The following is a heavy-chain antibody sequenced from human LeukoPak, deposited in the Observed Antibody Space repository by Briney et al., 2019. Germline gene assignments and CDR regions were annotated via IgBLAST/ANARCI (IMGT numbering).Heavy chain of an antibody. CDR3: TKGRGI. CDR2: IYTSGST. Sequence: SQTLSLTCTVSGGSISSTSYDWYWIRQPAGKGLEWIGHIYTSGSTNYNPSLKSRVTISVDTSKNQFSLKLTSVTAADTAVYYCTKGRGIWGQGPLVTVSS. D-gene: IGHD3-10*01. V-gene: IGHV4-61*09. CDR1: GGSISSTSYD. J-gene: IGHJ4*02.